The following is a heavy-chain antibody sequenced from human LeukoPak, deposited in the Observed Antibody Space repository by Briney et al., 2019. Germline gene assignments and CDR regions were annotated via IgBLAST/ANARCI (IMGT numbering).Heavy chain of an antibody. CDR1: RFTFNSYA. V-gene: IGHV3-9*01. J-gene: IGHJ4*02. CDR2: ISWNSGSI. CDR3: ARGEYDILTGFFYFDY. D-gene: IGHD3-9*01. Sequence: GGSLRLSCAASRFTFNSYAMHWVRQAPGKGLEWVSGISWNSGSIGYADSVKGRFTISRDNAKNSLYLQMNSLRAEDTALYFCARGEYDILTGFFYFDYWGQGTLVTVSS.